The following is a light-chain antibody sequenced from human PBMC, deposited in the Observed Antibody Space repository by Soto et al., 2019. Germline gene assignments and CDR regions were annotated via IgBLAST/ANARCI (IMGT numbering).Light chain of an antibody. CDR3: SSFAGTINYVV. CDR2: EVY. J-gene: IGLJ2*01. V-gene: IGLV2-8*01. CDR1: SSDVGGYNY. Sequence: QPVLTQPPSASGSPGQSVTISCTGTSSDVGGYNYVSWHQQHPGKAPKLMIYEVYQRPSGVPDRFSGSKSGNTASLTVSGLQAEDEAVYYCSSFAGTINYVVFGGGTKLTVL.